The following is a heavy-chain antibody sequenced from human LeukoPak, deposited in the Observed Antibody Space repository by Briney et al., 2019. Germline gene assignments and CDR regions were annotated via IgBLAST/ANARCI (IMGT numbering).Heavy chain of an antibody. D-gene: IGHD5-12*01. CDR1: GDSIDSYC. J-gene: IGHJ4*02. CDR2: IYYRGTT. CDR3: ARLPRYGGYDHFDY. Sequence: SETLSLTCTVSGDSIDSYCWSWIRQPPGKGLEWIGYIYYRGTTSYNPFLKSRVTISVDTSKNQFSLKLNSVTAADTAVYYCARLPRYGGYDHFDYWGQGILVIVSS. V-gene: IGHV4-59*12.